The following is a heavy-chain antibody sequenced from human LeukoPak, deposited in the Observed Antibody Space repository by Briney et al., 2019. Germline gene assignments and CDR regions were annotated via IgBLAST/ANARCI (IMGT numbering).Heavy chain of an antibody. Sequence: PGGSLRLSCAASGFTFSYYTMHWVRQAPGKGLEYVSSIGGSGHSTYYADSLKGRFTISRDNSKNALYLQMSSLRSEDTALYYCVKDLSGRYAFDYWGQGTLVTVSS. V-gene: IGHV3-64D*08. J-gene: IGHJ4*02. CDR1: GFTFSYYT. CDR3: VKDLSGRYAFDY. D-gene: IGHD1-26*01. CDR2: IGGSGHST.